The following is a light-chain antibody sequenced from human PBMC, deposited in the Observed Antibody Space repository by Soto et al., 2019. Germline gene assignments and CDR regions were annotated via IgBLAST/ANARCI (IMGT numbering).Light chain of an antibody. CDR3: QQSYITPRT. CDR1: QGIGNY. Sequence: DIHMTQSPSSLPASAADRVRITCRASQGIGNYLAWYHQKPGRVPKLLIHAATTLQSGVPSRFSGSGSGTDFTLTISSLQPEDFATYYCQQSYITPRTFGPGTKVDIK. J-gene: IGKJ3*01. V-gene: IGKV1-27*01. CDR2: AAT.